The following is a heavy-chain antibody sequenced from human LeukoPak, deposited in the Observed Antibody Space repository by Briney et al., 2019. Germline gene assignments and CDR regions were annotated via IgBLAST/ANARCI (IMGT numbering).Heavy chain of an antibody. D-gene: IGHD3-22*01. CDR1: GFTFSSYN. CDR2: ISRSTSAI. Sequence: GGSLRLSCAASGFTFSSYNMNWVRQAPGKGLEWVSYISRSTSAIYYADSVKGRFTISRDNSKNTLYLQMNSLRAEDTAVYYCARGRVITMIPQGFDYWGQGTLVTVSS. V-gene: IGHV3-48*01. CDR3: ARGRVITMIPQGFDY. J-gene: IGHJ4*02.